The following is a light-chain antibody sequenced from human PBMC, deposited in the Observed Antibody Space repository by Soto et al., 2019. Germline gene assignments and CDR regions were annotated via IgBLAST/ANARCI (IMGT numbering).Light chain of an antibody. CDR2: DVS. J-gene: IGLJ2*01. Sequence: QSVLTQPRSVSGSPGQSVTISCTGTSSDVGGYNYVSWYQQHPGKAPKLMIYDVSKRPSGVPDRFSGSKSGNTASLTISGLQAEDEADYYCGSYAGSYPSWVFGGGTKVTVL. V-gene: IGLV2-11*01. CDR3: GSYAGSYPSWV. CDR1: SSDVGGYNY.